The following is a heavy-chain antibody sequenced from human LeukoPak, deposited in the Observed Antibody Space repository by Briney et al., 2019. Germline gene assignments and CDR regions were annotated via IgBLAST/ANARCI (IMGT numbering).Heavy chain of an antibody. CDR3: ARVRCSSTSCLSGAFDI. D-gene: IGHD2-2*01. CDR2: IIPILGIA. Sequence: SVKVSCKASGGTFSSYTISWVRQAPGQGLEWMGRIIPILGIANYAQKFQGRVTITADKSTSTAYMELSSLRSEDTAVYYCARVRCSSTSCLSGAFDIWGQGTMVTVSS. J-gene: IGHJ3*02. V-gene: IGHV1-69*02. CDR1: GGTFSSYT.